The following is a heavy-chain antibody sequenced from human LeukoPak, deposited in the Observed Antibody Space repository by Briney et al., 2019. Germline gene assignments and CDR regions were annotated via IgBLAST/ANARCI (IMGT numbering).Heavy chain of an antibody. V-gene: IGHV1-24*01. CDR2: FDPEDGET. D-gene: IGHD3-10*01. CDR1: GYTLTELS. J-gene: IGHJ4*02. CDR3: ATAYLGFWELFSNSFDY. Sequence: AAVKVSCKVSGYTLTELSMHWVRQAPGKGLEWMGGFDPEDGETIYAQKFQGRVTMTEDTSTDTAYMELSRLRSEDTAVYYCATAYLGFWELFSNSFDYWGQGTLDTVSS.